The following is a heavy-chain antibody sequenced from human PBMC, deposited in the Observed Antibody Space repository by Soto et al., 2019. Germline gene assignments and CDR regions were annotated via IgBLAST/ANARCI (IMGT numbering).Heavy chain of an antibody. D-gene: IGHD2-15*01. J-gene: IGHJ6*02. Sequence: QVQLVQSGAEVKKPGSSVTVSCKASGGTFGNSAISWVRQAPGQGLEWMGGIIPIFSTPDYAQKFQGRVTITADEPTTTAYMELTSLKSEDTAVYYCARDKDRQQLGGNYYYGIDVWGQGTTVTVSS. CDR1: GGTFGNSA. CDR2: IIPIFSTP. CDR3: ARDKDRQQLGGNYYYGIDV. V-gene: IGHV1-69*12.